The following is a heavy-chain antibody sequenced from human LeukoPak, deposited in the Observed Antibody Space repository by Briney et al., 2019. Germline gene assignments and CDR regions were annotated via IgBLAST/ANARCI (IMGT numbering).Heavy chain of an antibody. J-gene: IGHJ4*02. D-gene: IGHD3-10*01. CDR3: AKGRRRPLGRFGELLPFDY. CDR2: IRYDGSNK. V-gene: IGHV3-30*02. CDR1: GFTFSSYG. Sequence: PGGSLRLSCAASGFTFSSYGMHWVRQAPGKGLEWVAFIRYDGSNKYYADSVKGRFTISRDNSKNTLYLQMNSLRAEDTAVYYCAKGRRRPLGRFGELLPFDYWGQGTLVTVSS.